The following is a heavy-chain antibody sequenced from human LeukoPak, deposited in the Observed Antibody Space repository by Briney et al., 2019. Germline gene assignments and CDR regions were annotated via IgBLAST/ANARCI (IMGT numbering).Heavy chain of an antibody. V-gene: IGHV3-9*01. Sequence: GGSLRLSCAGSGFIFNNYAMHWVRQPPGKGVEWVSGISWNSGTIDYADSVRGRFTISRDNAKNTLYLQMNSLRAEDTAVYYCARDHTASACFDYWGQGTLVTVSS. CDR2: ISWNSGTI. J-gene: IGHJ4*02. D-gene: IGHD5-18*01. CDR3: ARDHTASACFDY. CDR1: GFIFNNYA.